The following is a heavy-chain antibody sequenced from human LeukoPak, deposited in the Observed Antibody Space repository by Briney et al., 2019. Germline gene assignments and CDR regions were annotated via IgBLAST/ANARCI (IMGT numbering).Heavy chain of an antibody. CDR1: GFTFDAYA. J-gene: IGHJ6*02. D-gene: IGHD3-10*01. Sequence: GGSLRLSCAASGFTFDAYAMHWVRQAPGKGLEWVSGITWNSDTIGYADSVKGRFTISRDNAKNSLYLQMSSLRPEDTALYYCAKDDYGSEFYGMDVWGQGTTVTVSS. CDR3: AKDDYGSEFYGMDV. V-gene: IGHV3-9*01. CDR2: ITWNSDTI.